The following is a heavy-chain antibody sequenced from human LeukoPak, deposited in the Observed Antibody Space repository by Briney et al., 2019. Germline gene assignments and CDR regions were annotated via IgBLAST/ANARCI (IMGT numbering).Heavy chain of an antibody. CDR2: IYYSGRT. J-gene: IGHJ4*02. D-gene: IGHD1-26*01. Sequence: PSETLSLTCTVSGGSISSSSYYWGWIRQPPGKGLEWIGSIYYSGRTYYNPSLKSRVTISVDTSKNQFSLKLSSVTAADTAVYYCARNRPIVGAHDILDYSDYWGQGTLVTVSP. CDR3: ARNRPIVGAHDILDYSDY. V-gene: IGHV4-39*01. CDR1: GGSISSSSYY.